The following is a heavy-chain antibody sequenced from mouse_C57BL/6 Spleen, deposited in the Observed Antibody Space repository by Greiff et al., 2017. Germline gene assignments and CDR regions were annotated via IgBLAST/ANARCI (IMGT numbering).Heavy chain of an antibody. J-gene: IGHJ3*01. CDR1: GYAFSSSW. CDR3: ARDLWDPFAY. V-gene: IGHV1-82*01. CDR2: IYPGDGDT. D-gene: IGHD4-1*01. Sequence: VQLQQSGPELVKPGASVKISCKASGYAFSSSWMNWVKQRPGKGLEWIGRIYPGDGDTNYNGKFKGKATLTADKSSSTAYMQLSSLTSEDSAVYFCARDLWDPFAYWGQGTLVTVSA.